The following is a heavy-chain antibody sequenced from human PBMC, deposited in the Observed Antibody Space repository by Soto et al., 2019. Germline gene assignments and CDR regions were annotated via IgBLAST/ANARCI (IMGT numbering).Heavy chain of an antibody. CDR1: GYTFTSYD. CDR3: AGGWPQDDYSNYERVY. D-gene: IGHD4-4*01. V-gene: IGHV1-8*01. Sequence: QVQLVQSGAEVKKPGASVKVSCKASGYTFTSYDINWVRQATGQGLEWMGWMNPNSGNTGYAQKFQGRVTMTRNTSISTAYRELSSLRAEDTAVYYCAGGWPQDDYSNYERVYWGQGTLVTVSS. CDR2: MNPNSGNT. J-gene: IGHJ4*02.